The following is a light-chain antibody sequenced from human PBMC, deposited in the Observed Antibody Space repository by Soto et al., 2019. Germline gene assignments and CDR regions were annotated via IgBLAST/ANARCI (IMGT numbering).Light chain of an antibody. V-gene: IGKV1-12*01. CDR3: QQYNNWRT. CDR2: AES. J-gene: IGKJ1*01. Sequence: DIQMTQSPSSVSASVGDRVTITCRASQGISSWLAWYQQKPGKAPRLLIYAESTLQSGVPPRFSGSGSGTEFTLTISSLQSEDFAVYYRQQYNNWRTFGQGTKVDIK. CDR1: QGISSW.